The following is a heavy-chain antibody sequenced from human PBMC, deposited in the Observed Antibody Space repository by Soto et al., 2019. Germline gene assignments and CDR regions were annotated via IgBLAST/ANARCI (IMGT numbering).Heavy chain of an antibody. D-gene: IGHD3-22*01. J-gene: IGHJ5*02. CDR1: GYTFTSYA. Sequence: GASVKVSCKASGYTFTSYAMHWVRQAPGQRLEWMGWINAGNGNTKYSQKFQGRVTITRDTSASTAYMELSSLRGEDTALYYCARDREVYYYDSSGYFPWGQGTLVTVSS. CDR2: INAGNGNT. V-gene: IGHV1-3*01. CDR3: ARDREVYYYDSSGYFP.